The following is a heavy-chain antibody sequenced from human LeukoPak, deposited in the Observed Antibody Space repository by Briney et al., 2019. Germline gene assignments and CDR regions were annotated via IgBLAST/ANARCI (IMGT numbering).Heavy chain of an antibody. CDR3: ARTRQARYYYMDV. Sequence: SETLSLTCTVSGGSISSSNYYWGWIRQPPGKGLEWIGYISYSGSTYYNPSLKSRVTISIDTSKNQFSLKLSSVTAADTAVYYCARTRQARYYYMDVWGKGTTVTVSS. CDR1: GGSISSSNYY. CDR2: ISYSGST. J-gene: IGHJ6*03. V-gene: IGHV4-39*07.